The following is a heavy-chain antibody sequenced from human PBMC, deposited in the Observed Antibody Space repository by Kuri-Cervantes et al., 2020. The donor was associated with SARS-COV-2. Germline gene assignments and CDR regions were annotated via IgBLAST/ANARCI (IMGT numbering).Heavy chain of an antibody. D-gene: IGHD6-13*01. CDR2: IYPGDSDT. J-gene: IGHJ6*03. CDR1: GYSFTSYW. CDR3: ARRGSSWYPYYYYMDV. V-gene: IGHV5-51*01. Sequence: GESLKISCKGSGYSFTSYWIGWVRQMLGKGLEWMGIIYPGDSDTRYSPSFQGQVTISADKSISTAYLQWSSLKASDTAMYYCARRGSSWYPYYYYMDVWGKGTTVTVSS.